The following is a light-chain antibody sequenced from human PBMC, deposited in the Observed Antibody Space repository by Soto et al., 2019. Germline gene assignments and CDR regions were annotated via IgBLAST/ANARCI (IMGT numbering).Light chain of an antibody. Sequence: QSALTQPPSASGSPGQSVTISCTGTSTDVGGYNYVSWYQQHPGKAPKLMMFEVSKRPSGVPDRFSGSKFGNTASLTVSGLHAEDEEDYYCASYGGNNNVLFGGGTKLTVL. CDR1: STDVGGYNY. CDR3: ASYGGNNNVL. CDR2: EVS. J-gene: IGLJ2*01. V-gene: IGLV2-8*01.